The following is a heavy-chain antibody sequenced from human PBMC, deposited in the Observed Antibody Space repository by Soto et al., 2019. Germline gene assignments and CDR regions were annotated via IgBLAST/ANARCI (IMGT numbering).Heavy chain of an antibody. CDR2: AYYSGDT. V-gene: IGHV4-59*01. CDR1: GGSISRYY. CDR3: ARYRSTYGRGGTGEVKANWFDP. J-gene: IGHJ5*02. Sequence: QVQLQESGPGLVKASETLSLTCSVSGGSISRYYWSWIRQPPGKGLEWIGYAYYSGDTGYNPSLKSRVTMAVDTSKNQVSLKLSSVTAADTAVYYCARYRSTYGRGGTGEVKANWFDPWGQGALVTVSS. D-gene: IGHD2-2*01.